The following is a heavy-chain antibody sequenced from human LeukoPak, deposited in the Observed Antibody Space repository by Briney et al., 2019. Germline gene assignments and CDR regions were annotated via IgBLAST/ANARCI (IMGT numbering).Heavy chain of an antibody. CDR2: ISSSSSYI. CDR1: GFTSSSYS. CDR3: ARDGTVTTAPFDY. J-gene: IGHJ4*02. Sequence: KTGGSLRLSCAASGFTSSSYSMNWVRQAPGKGLEWVSSISSSSSYIYYADSVKGRFTISRDNAKNSLYLQMNSLRAEDTAVYYCARDGTVTTAPFDYWGQGTLVTVSS. D-gene: IGHD4-17*01. V-gene: IGHV3-21*01.